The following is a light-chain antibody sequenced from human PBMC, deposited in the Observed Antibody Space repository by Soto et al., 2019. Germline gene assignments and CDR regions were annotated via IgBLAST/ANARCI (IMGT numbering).Light chain of an antibody. CDR1: SSNIGSNT. CDR2: SNN. Sequence: QLVLTQPPSASGTPGQRVTISCSGSSSNIGSNTVNWYQQLPGTAPKLLIYSNNQRPSGVPDRFSGSKSGTSASLAISGLQSQDEADDYCAAWDDSLNGPHVVFGGGTKLTVL. J-gene: IGLJ2*01. CDR3: AAWDDSLNGPHVV. V-gene: IGLV1-44*01.